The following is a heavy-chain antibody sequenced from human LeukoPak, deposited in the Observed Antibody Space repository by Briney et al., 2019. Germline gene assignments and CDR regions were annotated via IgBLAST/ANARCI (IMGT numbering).Heavy chain of an antibody. CDR2: IHPNSGGT. CDR3: ARQSPSSGWYDY. D-gene: IGHD6-19*01. J-gene: IGHJ4*02. V-gene: IGHV1-2*02. CDR1: GYTFTGYY. Sequence: ASVKVSCKASGYTFTGYYMHWVRQAPGQGLEWMGWIHPNSGGTNHAQKFQGRVTMARDTSISTAYMELSRLRSDDTAVYYCARQSPSSGWYDYWGQGTLVTVSS.